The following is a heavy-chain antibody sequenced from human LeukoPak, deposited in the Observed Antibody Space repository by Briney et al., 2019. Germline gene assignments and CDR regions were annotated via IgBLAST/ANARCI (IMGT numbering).Heavy chain of an antibody. CDR2: IYPGDSDT. Sequence: GESLKISCQGSGYSFTSYWIGWVRQMPGKGLEWMGIIYPGDSDTRYSPSFQGQVTISADKSLSTASLQWSSLKASDTAMYYCARENPYCSSTSCYTKSGFDYWGQGTLVTVSS. V-gene: IGHV5-51*01. CDR1: GYSFTSYW. D-gene: IGHD2-2*02. CDR3: ARENPYCSSTSCYTKSGFDY. J-gene: IGHJ4*02.